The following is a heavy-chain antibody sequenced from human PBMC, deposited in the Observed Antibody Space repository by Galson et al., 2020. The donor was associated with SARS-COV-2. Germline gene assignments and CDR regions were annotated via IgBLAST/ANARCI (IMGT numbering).Heavy chain of an antibody. J-gene: IGHJ4*02. CDR3: TTPHPSGYDPNTFDY. CDR1: GFTFSNAW. Sequence: GGSLRLSCAASGFTFSNAWMSWVRQAPGKGLEWVGRIKSKTDGGTTDYATPVKGSFTISRDDSKNTLYLQMNSLKTEDTAVYYCTTPHPSGYDPNTFDYWGQGTLVTVSS. D-gene: IGHD5-12*01. CDR2: IKSKTDGGTT. V-gene: IGHV3-15*01.